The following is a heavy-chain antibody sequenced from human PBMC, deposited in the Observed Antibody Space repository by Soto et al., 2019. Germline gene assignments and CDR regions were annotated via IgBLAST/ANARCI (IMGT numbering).Heavy chain of an antibody. D-gene: IGHD3-22*01. CDR2: IWHDGSKE. J-gene: IGHJ5*02. Sequence: QVQLVESGGGVVQSGRSLRLSCIASGFRFGSYGMNWVRQAPGKGLEWVAGIWHDGSKELYGDSVKGRFVISRDDSTKTVFLQMTNLRAEDTAVYYCARDVDRTSHFSWFDPWGQGTLVTVSS. CDR3: ARDVDRTSHFSWFDP. CDR1: GFRFGSYG. V-gene: IGHV3-33*01.